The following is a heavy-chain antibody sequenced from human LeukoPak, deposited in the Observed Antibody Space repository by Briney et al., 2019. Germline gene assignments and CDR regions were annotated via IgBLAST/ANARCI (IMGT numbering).Heavy chain of an antibody. CDR1: GGSISGSSYY. CDR3: ARGTYGMDV. J-gene: IGHJ6*02. V-gene: IGHV4-39*07. CDR2: IYYSGST. Sequence: PSETLSLTCTVSGGSISGSSYYWGWIRQPPGKGLEWIGSIYYSGSTYYNPSLKSRVTISVDKSKNQFSLKLSSVTAADTAVYYCARGTYGMDVWGQGTTVTVSS.